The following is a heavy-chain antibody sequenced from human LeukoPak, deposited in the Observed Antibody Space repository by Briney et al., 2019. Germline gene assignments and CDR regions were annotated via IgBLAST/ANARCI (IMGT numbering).Heavy chain of an antibody. CDR2: IIPILGIA. Sequence: SVKVSCKASGGTFSSYAISWVRQAPGQGLEWMGRIIPILGIANYAQKFQGRVTITADKSTSTAYMGLSSLRPEDTAVYYCARDSSYCSSTSCHLYYYYGMDVWGQGTTVTVSS. D-gene: IGHD2-2*01. V-gene: IGHV1-69*04. J-gene: IGHJ6*02. CDR1: GGTFSSYA. CDR3: ARDSSYCSSTSCHLYYYYGMDV.